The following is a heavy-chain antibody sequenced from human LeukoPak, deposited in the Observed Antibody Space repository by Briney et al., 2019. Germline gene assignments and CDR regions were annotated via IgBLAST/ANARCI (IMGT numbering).Heavy chain of an antibody. CDR3: ARANSSSWHYFDY. D-gene: IGHD6-13*01. Sequence: GGSLRLSCAASASTFSDYTMHWVRQAPGKGLEWVAVISYDGSQKYYADSVKGRFTISRDNSKNTVYLQMNSLRDEDTAVFYCARANSSSWHYFDYWGQGTLVTVSS. J-gene: IGHJ4*02. CDR2: ISYDGSQK. V-gene: IGHV3-30*04. CDR1: ASTFSDYT.